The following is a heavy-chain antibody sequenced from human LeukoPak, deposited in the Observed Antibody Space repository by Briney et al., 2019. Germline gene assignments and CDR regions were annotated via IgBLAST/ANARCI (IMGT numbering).Heavy chain of an antibody. CDR2: ISSSSGYI. V-gene: IGHV3-21*01. J-gene: IGHJ6*03. CDR1: GFTFGDYA. CDR3: ARGGYQPYYYMDV. Sequence: PGGSLRLSCVASGFTFGDYAMHWVRQAPGKGLEWVSSISSSSGYIFYADSVKGRFTISRDNSKKIVYLQMDSLRVDDTAVYYCARGGYQPYYYMDVWGTGTTVTVSS. D-gene: IGHD2-2*01.